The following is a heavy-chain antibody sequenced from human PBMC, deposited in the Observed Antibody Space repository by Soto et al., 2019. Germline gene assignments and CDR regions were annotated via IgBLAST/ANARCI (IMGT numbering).Heavy chain of an antibody. J-gene: IGHJ4*02. CDR3: ASGYDSSGYYYFDY. V-gene: IGHV1-69*13. CDR1: GGTFSSYA. Sequence: SVKVSCKASGGTFSSYAISWVRQALGQGLEWMGGIIPIFGTANYAQKFQGRVTITADESTSTAYMELSSLRSEDTAVYYCASGYDSSGYYYFDYWGQGTLVTVSS. D-gene: IGHD3-22*01. CDR2: IIPIFGTA.